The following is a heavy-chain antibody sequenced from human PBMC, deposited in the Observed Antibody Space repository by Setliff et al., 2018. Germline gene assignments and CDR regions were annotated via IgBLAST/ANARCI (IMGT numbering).Heavy chain of an antibody. CDR1: GGSMSTYY. D-gene: IGHD5-12*01. Sequence: PSETLSLTCTVSGGSMSTYYWSWIRQPPGKGLEWIGYVYYTGTANDSPSLKSRVTISVDTSKNQFSLKLRSVTAADTAVYYCARGGTFRYFDYWGQGTPVTVSS. V-gene: IGHV4-59*01. CDR3: ARGGTFRYFDY. CDR2: VYYTGTA. J-gene: IGHJ4*02.